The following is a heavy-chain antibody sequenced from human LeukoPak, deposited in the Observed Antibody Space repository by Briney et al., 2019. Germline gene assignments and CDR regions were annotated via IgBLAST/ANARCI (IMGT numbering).Heavy chain of an antibody. CDR3: ARRRYYDSTGYLD. CDR1: GGYISSSSYY. D-gene: IGHD3-22*01. CDR2: IYYTGRT. V-gene: IGHV4-39*01. Sequence: SETLSLTCTVSGGYISSSSYYWGWIRQSPGKGLEWIGDIYYTGRTYYNSSLKSRLTVSIDTSKNQISVKLASVTAADTAVYYCARRRYYDSTGYLDWGQGTLITVSS. J-gene: IGHJ1*01.